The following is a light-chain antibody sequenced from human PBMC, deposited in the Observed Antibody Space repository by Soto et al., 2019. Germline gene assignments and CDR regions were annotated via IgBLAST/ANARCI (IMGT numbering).Light chain of an antibody. J-gene: IGLJ2*01. CDR2: EVS. CDR1: SSDVGGYNY. CDR3: SSFTATSTLGVL. V-gene: IGLV2-14*01. Sequence: QSALTQPASVSGSPGQSITISCTGTSSDVGGYNYVSWYQQHPGKAPKLLIYEVSNRPSGVSNRFSGSKSGNTASLTISGLRAEDEADYYCSSFTATSTLGVLFGGGTKLTVL.